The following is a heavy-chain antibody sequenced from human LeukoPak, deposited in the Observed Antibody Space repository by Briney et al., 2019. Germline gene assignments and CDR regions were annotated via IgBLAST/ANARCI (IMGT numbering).Heavy chain of an antibody. D-gene: IGHD2-15*01. CDR1: GGSSSISSYS. V-gene: IGHV4-39*01. CDR3: ARVGMLGFTGGYYFDY. CDR2: IHYSGTT. Sequence: SETLCHTCSVSGGSSSISSYSWGWIRQAPGKGLNWIGNIHYSGTTYYNPSLKSRTTISMDKSKNRFSLNLRSVTAADTAAYFCARVGMLGFTGGYYFDYWGQGTLVTVSS. J-gene: IGHJ4*02.